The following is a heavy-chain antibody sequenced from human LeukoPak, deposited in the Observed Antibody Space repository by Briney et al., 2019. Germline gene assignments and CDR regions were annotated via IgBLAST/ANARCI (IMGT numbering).Heavy chain of an antibody. CDR3: AGELRGFGELDNWFDP. V-gene: IGHV4-31*03. Sequence: TLSLTCTVPGGSISSGGYYWSWIRQHPGKGLEWIGYIYYSGSTYYNPSLKSRVTISVDTSKNQFSLKLSSVTAADTAVYYCAGELRGFGELDNWFDPWGQGTLVTVSS. CDR1: GGSISSGGYY. D-gene: IGHD3-10*01. CDR2: IYYSGST. J-gene: IGHJ5*02.